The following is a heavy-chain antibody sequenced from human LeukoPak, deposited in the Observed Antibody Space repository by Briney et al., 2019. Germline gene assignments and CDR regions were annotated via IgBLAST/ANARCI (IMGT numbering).Heavy chain of an antibody. CDR1: GFTFSSYA. CDR3: AYTMIVGPSQADY. D-gene: IGHD3-22*01. J-gene: IGHJ4*02. Sequence: PGGSLRLSCAASGFTFSSYAMSWVRQAPGKGLEWVSAISGSGGSTYYADSVKGRFTISRNNSKNTLYLQLNSLRAEDTAVYYCAYTMIVGPSQADYWGQGTLVTVSS. CDR2: ISGSGGST. V-gene: IGHV3-23*01.